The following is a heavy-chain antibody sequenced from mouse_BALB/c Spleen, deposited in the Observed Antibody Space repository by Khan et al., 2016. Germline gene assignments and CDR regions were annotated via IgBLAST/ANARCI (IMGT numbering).Heavy chain of an antibody. CDR1: GFTFRNYA. J-gene: IGHJ2*01. Sequence: EVELVESGGGLVKPGGSLKLSCAASGFTFRNYAMSWVRQTPEKRLEWVASISTGDSTYYGDSVKGRFTISRDNARNILYLQMSSLRSEDTAMFCCAREDYSNYGDYFDYWGQGTTLTVSS. V-gene: IGHV5-6-5*01. D-gene: IGHD2-5*01. CDR2: ISTGDST. CDR3: AREDYSNYGDYFDY.